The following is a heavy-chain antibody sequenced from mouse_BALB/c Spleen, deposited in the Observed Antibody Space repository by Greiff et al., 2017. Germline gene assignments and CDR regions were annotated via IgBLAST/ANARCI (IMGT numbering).Heavy chain of an antibody. CDR2: INPNNGGT. CDR1: GYTFTDYN. CDR3: ARRRNWSWFAY. J-gene: IGHJ3*01. D-gene: IGHD4-1*01. V-gene: IGHV1-18*01. Sequence: EVQRVESGPELVKPGASVKIPCKASGYTFTDYNMDWVKQSHGKSLEWIGDINPNNGGTIYNQKFKGKDTLTVDKSSSTAYMELRSLTSEDTAVYYCARRRNWSWFAYWGQGTLVTVSA.